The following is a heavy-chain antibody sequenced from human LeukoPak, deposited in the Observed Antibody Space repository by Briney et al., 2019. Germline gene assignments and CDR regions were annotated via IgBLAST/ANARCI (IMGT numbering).Heavy chain of an antibody. CDR3: ARELLGAFDY. D-gene: IGHD7-27*01. J-gene: IGHJ4*02. CDR2: ISYDGSKK. CDR1: GFTFSTYA. V-gene: IGHV3-30-3*01. Sequence: GGSLTLSCAASGFTFSTYAMHWLRQALGRGLEWVAVISYDGSKKDYADSVKGRFSISRDNYKNTLYLQMNSLRAADTTVYYCARELLGAFDYWGQGTLVTVSS.